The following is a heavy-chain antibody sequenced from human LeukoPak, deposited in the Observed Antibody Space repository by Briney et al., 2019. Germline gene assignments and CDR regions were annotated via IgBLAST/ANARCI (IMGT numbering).Heavy chain of an antibody. CDR3: ARLNSLGYSSGWYPDY. CDR1: GGSVSSSAYY. Sequence: SETLSLTCTVSGGSVSSSAYYWGWIRQPPGKGLEWIGSIYYSGSTYYDPSLKSRVTISVDTSKNQFSLKLSSVTAADTAVYYCARLNSLGYSSGWYPDYWGQGTLVTVSS. CDR2: IYYSGST. V-gene: IGHV4-39*01. J-gene: IGHJ4*02. D-gene: IGHD6-19*01.